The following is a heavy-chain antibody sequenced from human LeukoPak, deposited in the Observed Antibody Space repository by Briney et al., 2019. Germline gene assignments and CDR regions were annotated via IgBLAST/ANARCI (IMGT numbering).Heavy chain of an antibody. CDR2: IYYRGST. CDR1: GGSISSSSYY. V-gene: IGHV4-39*07. CDR3: AREPIAVAGRYYYYYYMDV. D-gene: IGHD6-19*01. Sequence: PSETLSLTCTVSGGSISSSSYYWGWIRQPPGKGLEWIGSIYYRGSTYYNPSLKSRVTISVDTSKNQFSLKLSSVTAADTAVYYCAREPIAVAGRYYYYYYMDVWGKGTTVTVSS. J-gene: IGHJ6*03.